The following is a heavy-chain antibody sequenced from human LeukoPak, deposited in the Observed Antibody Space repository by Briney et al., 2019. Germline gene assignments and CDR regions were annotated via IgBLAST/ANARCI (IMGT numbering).Heavy chain of an antibody. D-gene: IGHD2-15*01. Sequence: GGSLRLSCAASGFTFSSYEMNWVRQAPGKGLEWVSYISSSGSTIYYADSVKGRFTISRDNAKNSLHLQMNSLRAEDTAVYYCARDRLVVVAATQIPDYYYYYGMDVWGKGTTVTVSS. CDR2: ISSSGSTI. CDR1: GFTFSSYE. CDR3: ARDRLVVVAATQIPDYYYYYGMDV. J-gene: IGHJ6*04. V-gene: IGHV3-48*03.